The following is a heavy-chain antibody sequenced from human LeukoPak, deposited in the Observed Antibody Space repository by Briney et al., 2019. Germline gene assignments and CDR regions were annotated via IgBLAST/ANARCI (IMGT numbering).Heavy chain of an antibody. CDR1: GFTFSSYE. CDR3: AREISGDTNFDY. CDR2: ISGSGGST. D-gene: IGHD3-10*01. V-gene: IGHV3-23*01. Sequence: PGGSLRLSCAASGFTFSSYEMNWVRQAPGKGLEWVSAISGSGGSTYYADSVKGRFTISRDNSKNTLYLQMNSLRAEDTAVYYCAREISGDTNFDYWGQGTLVTVSS. J-gene: IGHJ4*02.